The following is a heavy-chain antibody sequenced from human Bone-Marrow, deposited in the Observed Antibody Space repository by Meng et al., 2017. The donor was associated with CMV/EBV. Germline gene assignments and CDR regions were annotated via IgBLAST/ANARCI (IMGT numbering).Heavy chain of an antibody. V-gene: IGHV4-34*01. D-gene: IGHD3-10*01. CDR2: INHSGST. CDR3: ARGSPPWYYGSGSYYNHYFDY. J-gene: IGHJ4*02. Sequence: SGYYWSWIRQPPGKGLEWIGEINHSGSTNCSPSLKSRVTISVDTSKNQFSLKLSSVTAADTAVYYCARGSPPWYYGSGSYYNHYFDYWGQGTLVTVSS. CDR1: SGYY.